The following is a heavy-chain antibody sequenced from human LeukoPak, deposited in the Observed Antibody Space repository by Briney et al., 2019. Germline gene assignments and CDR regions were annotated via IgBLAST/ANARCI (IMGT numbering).Heavy chain of an antibody. CDR2: IYYSGST. Sequence: PSETLSLTCSVSGDSISTSSSDWGWIRQPPGKGLEWIGSIYYSGSTYYNTSLKSRVTISVDTSKNQFSLKLSSVTAADTAVYYCARVVAVAAQRAYFDYWGQGTLVTVSS. CDR3: ARVVAVAAQRAYFDY. J-gene: IGHJ4*02. CDR1: GDSISTSSSD. V-gene: IGHV4-39*07. D-gene: IGHD6-19*01.